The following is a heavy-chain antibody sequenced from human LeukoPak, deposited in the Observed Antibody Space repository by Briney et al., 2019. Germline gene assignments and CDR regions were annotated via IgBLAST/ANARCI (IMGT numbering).Heavy chain of an antibody. V-gene: IGHV3-23*01. CDR3: ARSATFGVVSLPDY. CDR1: RFTFSNYG. D-gene: IGHD3-3*01. Sequence: GGSLRLSCAASRFTFSNYGMGWVRQAPGKGLEWVAVIDGSGGNTYYADFVKGRFTISRDNSKNTLYLQMSSLRAGDAAAYYCARSATFGVVSLPDYWGQRTLVSVSS. J-gene: IGHJ4*02. CDR2: IDGSGGNT.